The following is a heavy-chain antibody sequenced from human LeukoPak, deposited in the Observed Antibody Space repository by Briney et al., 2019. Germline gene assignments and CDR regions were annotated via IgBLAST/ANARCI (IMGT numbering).Heavy chain of an antibody. J-gene: IGHJ4*02. D-gene: IGHD3-10*02. CDR2: IRSKANSYAT. V-gene: IGHV3-73*01. CDR1: GFTFSGSA. CDR3: TRDSGITMIGY. Sequence: PGGSLRLSCAASGFTFSGSAMHRVRQASGKGLEWVGRIRSKANSYATAYAASVKGRFTISRDDSKNTAYLQMNSLKTEDTAVYYCTRDSGITMIGYWGQGTLVTVSS.